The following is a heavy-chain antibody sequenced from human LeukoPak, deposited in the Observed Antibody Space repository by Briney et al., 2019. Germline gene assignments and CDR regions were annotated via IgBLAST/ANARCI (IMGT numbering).Heavy chain of an antibody. CDR2: INHSGST. CDR1: GGSFSGYY. Sequence: PSETLSLTCAVYGGSFSGYYWSWIRQPPGKGLEWIGEINHSGSTNYNPSLKSRVTISVDTSKNQFSLKLSSVTAADTAVYYCARFKLSYDYVWGSYRNHYFDYWGQGTLVTVSS. CDR3: ARFKLSYDYVWGSYRNHYFDY. J-gene: IGHJ4*02. V-gene: IGHV4-34*01. D-gene: IGHD3-16*02.